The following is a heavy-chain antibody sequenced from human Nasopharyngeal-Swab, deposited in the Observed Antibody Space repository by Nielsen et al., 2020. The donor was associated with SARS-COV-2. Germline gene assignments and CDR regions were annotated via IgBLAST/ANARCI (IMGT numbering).Heavy chain of an antibody. CDR1: GFPFSSYA. D-gene: IGHD6-13*01. CDR2: ISYDGSNK. Sequence: GESLKISCAASGFPFSSYAMHWVRQAPGKGLEWVAVISYDGSNKYYADSVKGRFTISRDNSKNTLYLQMNSLRAEDTAVYYCARDLFHSSSWYEDYWGQGTLVTVSS. J-gene: IGHJ4*02. V-gene: IGHV3-30*04. CDR3: ARDLFHSSSWYEDY.